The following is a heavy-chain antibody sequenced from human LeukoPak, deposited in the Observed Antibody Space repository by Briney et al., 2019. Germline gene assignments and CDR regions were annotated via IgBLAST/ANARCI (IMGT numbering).Heavy chain of an antibody. CDR3: ARRRYYDYVWGSYLPYFDY. CDR1: GGSFSGYY. V-gene: IGHV4-34*01. Sequence: SETLSLTCAVYGGSFSGYYWSWIRQPPGKGLEWIGEINHSGSTNYNPSLKSRVTISVDTSKNQFSLKLSSVTAADTAVYYCARRRYYDYVWGSYLPYFDYWGQGTLVTVSS. D-gene: IGHD3-16*02. J-gene: IGHJ4*02. CDR2: INHSGST.